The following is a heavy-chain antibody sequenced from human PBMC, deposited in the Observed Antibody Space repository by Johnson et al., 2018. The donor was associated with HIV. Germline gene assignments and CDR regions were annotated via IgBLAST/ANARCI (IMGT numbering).Heavy chain of an antibody. CDR1: GFTFSSYG. J-gene: IGHJ3*02. Sequence: MLLVESGGGVVQPGGSLRLSCAASGFTFSSYGMHWVRQAPGKGLEWVSAISGSGGSTYYADSVKGRFTISRDNSKNTLYLQMNSLKTEDTAVYYCTTGSSGSNAFDIWGQGTMVTISS. V-gene: IGHV3-23*04. D-gene: IGHD3-22*01. CDR2: ISGSGGST. CDR3: TTGSSGSNAFDI.